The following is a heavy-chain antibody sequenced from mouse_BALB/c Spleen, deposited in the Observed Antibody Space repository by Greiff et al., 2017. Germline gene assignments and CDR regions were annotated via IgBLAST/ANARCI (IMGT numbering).Heavy chain of an antibody. CDR2: ISSGGSYT. V-gene: IGHV5-9-4*01. CDR1: GFTFSSYA. D-gene: IGHD3-1*01. J-gene: IGHJ4*01. CDR3: ARDRGEGYAMDY. Sequence: DVKLVESGGGLVKPGGSLKLSCAASGFTFSSYAMSWVRQSPEKRLEWVAEISSGGSYTYYPDTVTGRFTISRDNAKNTLYLEMSSLRSEDTAMYYCARDRGEGYAMDYWGQGTSVTVSS.